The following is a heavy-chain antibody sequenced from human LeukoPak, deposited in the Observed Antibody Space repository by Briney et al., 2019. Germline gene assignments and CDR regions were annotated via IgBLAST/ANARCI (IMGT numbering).Heavy chain of an antibody. CDR3: ARDPKHNWGSVLKPGNDY. CDR2: IYYSGST. Sequence: PSETLSLTCTVSGGSISSSSYYWGWIRQPPGKGLEWIGSIYYSGSTYYNPSLKSRVTISVDTSKNQFSLKLSSVTAADTAVYYCARDPKHNWGSVLKPGNDYWGQGTLVTVSS. CDR1: GGSISSSSYY. J-gene: IGHJ4*02. V-gene: IGHV4-39*07. D-gene: IGHD7-27*01.